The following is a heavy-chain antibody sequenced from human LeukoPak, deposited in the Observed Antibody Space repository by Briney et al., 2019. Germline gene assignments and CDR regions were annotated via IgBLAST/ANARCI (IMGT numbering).Heavy chain of an antibody. D-gene: IGHD6-13*01. CDR3: ATSRDRIAAAGRDEFDY. V-gene: IGHV1-2*06. J-gene: IGHJ4*02. CDR1: GYTFTDYY. Sequence: ASVKVSCKASGYTFTDYYIHWVRQAPGQGLEWMGRINPNSGGTNYAQKFQGRVTMTRDTSISTAYMELSRLSSDDAAVYYCATSRDRIAAAGRDEFDYWGQGTLVTVSS. CDR2: INPNSGGT.